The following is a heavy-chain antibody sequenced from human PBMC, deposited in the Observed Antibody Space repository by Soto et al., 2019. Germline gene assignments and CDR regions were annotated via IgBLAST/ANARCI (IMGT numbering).Heavy chain of an antibody. D-gene: IGHD1-26*01. CDR2: IWHNGNNK. J-gene: IGHJ6*02. Sequence: GGSLRLSCAASGFTFSNYGMHWVRQAPGKGLEWVAIIWHNGNNKYYADSVRGRFIISRDNSKNRLYLQMNSLRAEDTAVYYCASDLVGASDSYGLDVWGQGTPVTV. V-gene: IGHV3-33*01. CDR1: GFTFSNYG. CDR3: ASDLVGASDSYGLDV.